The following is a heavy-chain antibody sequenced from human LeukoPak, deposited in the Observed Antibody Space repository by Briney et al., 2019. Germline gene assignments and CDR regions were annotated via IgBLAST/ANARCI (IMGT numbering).Heavy chain of an antibody. CDR2: ISAYNGNT. D-gene: IGHD3-10*01. CDR1: GYTFTSYG. J-gene: IGHJ4*02. V-gene: IGHV1-18*04. Sequence: ASVKVSCKASGYTFTSYGISWVRQAPGQGLEWMGWISAYNGNTNCAQKLQGRVTMTTDTSTSTAYMELRSLRSDDTAVYYCARALYGSGSYYTSDYWGQGTLVTVSS. CDR3: ARALYGSGSYYTSDY.